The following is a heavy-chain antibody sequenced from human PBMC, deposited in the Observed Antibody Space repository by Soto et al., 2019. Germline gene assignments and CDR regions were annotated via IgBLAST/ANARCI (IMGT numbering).Heavy chain of an antibody. CDR3: ALSSSWYTYYYYGMDV. CDR1: GFTVSTNY. Sequence: EVQVVETGGGLIQPGGSLRLSCAASGFTVSTNYMTWVRQAPGKGLEWVSLTYSSGRTYYADSVKGRFTISRDNSKNTLYLQMNSLTVEDTAMYYCALSSSWYTYYYYGMDVWGQGTTVTVSS. V-gene: IGHV3-53*02. CDR2: TYSSGRT. J-gene: IGHJ6*02. D-gene: IGHD6-13*01.